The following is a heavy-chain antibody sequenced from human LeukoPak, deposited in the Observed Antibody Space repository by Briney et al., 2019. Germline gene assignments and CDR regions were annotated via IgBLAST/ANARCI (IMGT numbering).Heavy chain of an antibody. J-gene: IGHJ6*03. CDR3: TRETIVVVVVAGVDYMDV. Sequence: SETLSLTCSVSGYSISSGHNWGWIRQAPGKGLEWIGSIYHSGKTYYNPSLKSRVTISIDTSKNEFSLKLSSVTAADTAVYYCTRETIVVVVVAGVDYMDVWGKGATVTISS. V-gene: IGHV4-38-2*02. CDR2: IYHSGKT. D-gene: IGHD2-15*01. CDR1: GYSISSGHN.